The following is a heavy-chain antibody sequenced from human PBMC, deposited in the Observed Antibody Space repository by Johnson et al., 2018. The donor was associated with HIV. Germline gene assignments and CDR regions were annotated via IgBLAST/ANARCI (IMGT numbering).Heavy chain of an antibody. D-gene: IGHD5-12*01. J-gene: IGHJ3*02. CDR3: ARGLRDIVVPDAFDI. CDR1: GFTVSSNY. V-gene: IGHV3-13*01. Sequence: VLLVESGGGLIQPGGSLRLSCAASGFTVSSNYMSWVRQAPGKGLEWVSVIGTAGDTYYPGSVTGRFTISRENAKNSLYLQMNSLRAGDTAVYYCARGLRDIVVPDAFDIWGQGTMVTVSS. CDR2: IGTAGDT.